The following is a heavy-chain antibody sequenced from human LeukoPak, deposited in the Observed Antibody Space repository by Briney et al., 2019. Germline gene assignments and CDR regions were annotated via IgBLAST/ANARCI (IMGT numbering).Heavy chain of an antibody. CDR3: ARRKTNYCSGGSCYTPNYYYYYMDV. V-gene: IGHV4-34*01. Sequence: SETLSLTCAVYGGSFSGYYWSWIRQPPGKGLEWIGEINHSGSTNYNPSLKSRVTISVDTSKNQFSLKLSSVTAADTAVYYCARRKTNYCSGGSCYTPNYYYYYMDVWGKGTTVTVSS. CDR1: GGSFSGYY. J-gene: IGHJ6*03. D-gene: IGHD2-15*01. CDR2: INHSGST.